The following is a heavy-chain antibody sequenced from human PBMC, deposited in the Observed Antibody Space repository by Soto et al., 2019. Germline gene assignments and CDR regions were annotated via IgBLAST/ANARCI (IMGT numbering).Heavy chain of an antibody. J-gene: IGHJ6*02. V-gene: IGHV3-23*01. CDR2: ISGSGGST. CDR3: AKDLGWGSGSYYNWRGFDYYYGMDV. CDR1: GFTFSSYA. Sequence: GGSLRLSCAASGFTFSSYAMSWVRQAPGKGLEWVSAISGSGGSTYYADSVKGRFTISRDNSKNTLYLQMNSLRAEDTAVYYCAKDLGWGSGSYYNWRGFDYYYGMDVWGQGTTVTVSS. D-gene: IGHD3-10*01.